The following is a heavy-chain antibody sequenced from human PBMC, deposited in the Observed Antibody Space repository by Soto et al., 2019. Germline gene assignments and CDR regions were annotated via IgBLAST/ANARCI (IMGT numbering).Heavy chain of an antibody. Sequence: PGVSLRLSCAASGFTFSGYTIHWVRQAPGKGLEWLALIWFDGSNKYYADSVKGRFTISRDNAKNTLYLQMNSLRAEDTAVYYCARDLGYNYGHPFDYWGQGTLVTVSS. D-gene: IGHD5-18*01. CDR2: IWFDGSNK. CDR1: GFTFSGYT. CDR3: ARDLGYNYGHPFDY. V-gene: IGHV3-33*01. J-gene: IGHJ4*02.